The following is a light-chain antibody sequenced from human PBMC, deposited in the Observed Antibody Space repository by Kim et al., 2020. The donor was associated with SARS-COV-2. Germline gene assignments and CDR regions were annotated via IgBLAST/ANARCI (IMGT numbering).Light chain of an antibody. V-gene: IGLV3-21*04. J-gene: IGLJ3*02. CDR1: NIESKN. Sequence: APAGTATTTCGGSNIESKNSHGYQQKPAQAAVVVIFYDIGRPSGVPERFSASNSGNTAALMISRVEDGDEADYYCQVWDTGTDHGVFGGGTQLTVL. CDR2: YDI. CDR3: QVWDTGTDHGV.